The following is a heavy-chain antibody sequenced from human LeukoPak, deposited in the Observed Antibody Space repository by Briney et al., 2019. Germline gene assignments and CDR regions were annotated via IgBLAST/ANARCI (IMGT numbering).Heavy chain of an antibody. J-gene: IGHJ4*02. CDR2: ISYDGSNK. D-gene: IGHD4-23*01. CDR3: AKDYAAGGGKGGYFDY. CDR1: GFTFSSYA. Sequence: GGSLRLSCAASGFTFSSYAMHWVRQAPGKGLEWVAVISYDGSNKYYADSVKGRFTISRDNSKNTLYLQMNSLRAEDTAVYYCAKDYAAGGGKGGYFDYWGQGTLVTVSS. V-gene: IGHV3-30-3*01.